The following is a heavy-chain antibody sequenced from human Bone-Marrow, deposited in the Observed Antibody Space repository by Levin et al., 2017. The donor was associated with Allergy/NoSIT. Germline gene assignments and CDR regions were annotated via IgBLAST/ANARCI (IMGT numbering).Heavy chain of an antibody. CDR2: ISAYNGNT. CDR1: GYTFTSYG. CDR3: ARCADDDLTGTYYYYGMDV. D-gene: IGHD1-20*01. V-gene: IGHV1-18*01. J-gene: IGHJ6*02. Sequence: ASVKVSCKASGYTFTSYGISWVRQAPGQGLEWMGWISAYNGNTNYAQKLQGRVTMTTDTSTSTAYMELRSLRSDDTAVYYCARCADDDLTGTYYYYGMDVWGQGTTVTVSS.